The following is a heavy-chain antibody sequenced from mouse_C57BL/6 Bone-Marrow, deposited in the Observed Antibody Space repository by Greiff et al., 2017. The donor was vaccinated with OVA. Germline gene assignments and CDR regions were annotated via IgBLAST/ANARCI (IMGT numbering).Heavy chain of an antibody. D-gene: IGHD1-1*01. Sequence: QVQLQQPGAELVKPGASVKMSCKASGYTFTSYWINWVKQRPGQGLEWIGGIYPGSGSTKYNEKFKSKATLTVDTSSSTAYMQLSSLTSEDSAVYYCATPVIDYAMDYWGQGTSVTVSS. V-gene: IGHV1-55*01. CDR3: ATPVIDYAMDY. J-gene: IGHJ4*01. CDR1: GYTFTSYW. CDR2: IYPGSGST.